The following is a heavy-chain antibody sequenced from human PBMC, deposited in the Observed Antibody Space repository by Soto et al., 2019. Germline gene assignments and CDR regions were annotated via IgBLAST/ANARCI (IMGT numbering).Heavy chain of an antibody. CDR3: ARGGSGSYYNPPYYYGMDV. CDR1: GYTLTELS. D-gene: IGHD3-10*01. Sequence: ASVKVSCKVSGYTLTELSMHWVRQAPGQGLEWMGWINPNSGGTNYAQKFQGWVTMTRDTSISTAYMELSRLRSDDTAVYYCARGGSGSYYNPPYYYGMDVWGQGTTVTVSS. J-gene: IGHJ6*02. CDR2: INPNSGGT. V-gene: IGHV1-2*04.